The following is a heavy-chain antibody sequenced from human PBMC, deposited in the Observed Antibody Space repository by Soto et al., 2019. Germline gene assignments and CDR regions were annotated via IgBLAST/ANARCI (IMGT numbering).Heavy chain of an antibody. CDR3: ASSRLFRLDY. J-gene: IGHJ4*02. CDR2: IWYDGSNK. D-gene: IGHD3-9*01. Sequence: GGSLRLSFAASGFSFSCYGMHWVRQAPGEWLEWVALIWYDGSNKXXADSVKGRXTISRYNSKNTXYLQMXRLRVDDTAVYYCASSRLFRLDYWGQGALVTVSS. V-gene: IGHV3-33*01. CDR1: GFSFSCYG.